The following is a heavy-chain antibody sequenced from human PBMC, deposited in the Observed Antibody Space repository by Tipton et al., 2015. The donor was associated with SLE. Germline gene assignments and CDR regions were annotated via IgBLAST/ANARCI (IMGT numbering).Heavy chain of an antibody. CDR3: ARAEPSYGLDDY. J-gene: IGHJ4*02. Sequence: SLRLSCAASGFTFSDYYMSWIRQAPGKGLEWASYISSSGSTIYYADSVKGRFTISRDNAKNSLYLQMNSLRAEDTAVYYCARAEPSYGLDDYWGQGTLVTVSS. CDR1: GFTFSDYY. D-gene: IGHD3/OR15-3a*01. V-gene: IGHV3-11*04. CDR2: ISSSGSTI.